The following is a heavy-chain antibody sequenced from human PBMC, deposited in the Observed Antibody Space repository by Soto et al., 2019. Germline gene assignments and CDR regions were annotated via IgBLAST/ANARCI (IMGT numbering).Heavy chain of an antibody. CDR1: GFTFSNYW. Sequence: EVQLVESGGGLVQPGGSLRLSCVASGFTFSNYWMGWVRQAPGKGLEWVANIRQDGGDKRDLDSVKGRFTISRDNAQNSLYLQMNSLRAEDTAVYYCARIDCGGNCYSRSWYFDIWGRGTLVTVS. V-gene: IGHV3-7*03. CDR3: ARIDCGGNCYSRSWYFDI. J-gene: IGHJ2*01. D-gene: IGHD2-21*02. CDR2: IRQDGGDK.